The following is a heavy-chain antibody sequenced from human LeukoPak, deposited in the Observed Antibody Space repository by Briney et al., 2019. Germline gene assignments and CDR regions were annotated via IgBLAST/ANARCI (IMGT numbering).Heavy chain of an antibody. CDR3: ARVLSGITMVRGVDLKNKYYYYYYGMDV. J-gene: IGHJ6*02. D-gene: IGHD3-10*01. CDR1: GGSFSGYY. Sequence: PSETLSLTCAVYGGSFSGYYWSWIRQPPGKGLEWIGEINHSGSTNYNPSLKSRVTISVDTSKNQFSLKLSSVTAADTAVYYCARVLSGITMVRGVDLKNKYYYYYYGMDVWGQGTTATVSS. CDR2: INHSGST. V-gene: IGHV4-34*01.